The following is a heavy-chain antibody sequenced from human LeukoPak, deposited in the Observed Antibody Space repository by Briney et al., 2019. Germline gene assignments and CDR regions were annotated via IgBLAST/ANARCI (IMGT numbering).Heavy chain of an antibody. CDR3: ARYDSTWDNFDY. Sequence: PSETLSLTCTVSGGSINAYYWTWIRQPAGEGLEWIGRIHTSGSTYYNPSLKGRALMTLDKPNNQFSLELKSSTAADTAVYYCARYDSTWDNFDYWGQGTLVTVSS. CDR2: IHTSGST. CDR1: GGSINAYY. D-gene: IGHD3-22*01. J-gene: IGHJ4*02. V-gene: IGHV4-4*07.